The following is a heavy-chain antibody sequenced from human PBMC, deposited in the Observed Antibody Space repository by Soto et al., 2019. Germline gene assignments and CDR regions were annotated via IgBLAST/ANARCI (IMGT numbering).Heavy chain of an antibody. CDR1: GYTFTSYD. J-gene: IGHJ5*02. Sequence: QVQLVQSGAEVKKPGASVKVSCKASGYTFTSYDINWVRQATGQGLEWMGWMNPNSGNTGYAQKFQGRVTMTRNTSISTAYMELSSLRSEDTAVYSCARERSAAGTGWFDHWGQGTLVTVSS. V-gene: IGHV1-8*01. D-gene: IGHD6-13*01. CDR3: ARERSAAGTGWFDH. CDR2: MNPNSGNT.